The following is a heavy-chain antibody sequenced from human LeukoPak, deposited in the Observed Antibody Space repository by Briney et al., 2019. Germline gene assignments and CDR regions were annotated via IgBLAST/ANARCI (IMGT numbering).Heavy chain of an antibody. J-gene: IGHJ4*02. Sequence: PSETLSLTCTVSGGSISSYYWSWIRQPPGKGLEWIGYIYYSGSTNYNPSLKSRVTISVDTSKNQFSLKLSSVTAADTAVYYCARGLVDTISKSFDYWGQGTLVTVSS. V-gene: IGHV4-59*12. CDR1: GGSISSYY. D-gene: IGHD5-12*01. CDR2: IYYSGST. CDR3: ARGLVDTISKSFDY.